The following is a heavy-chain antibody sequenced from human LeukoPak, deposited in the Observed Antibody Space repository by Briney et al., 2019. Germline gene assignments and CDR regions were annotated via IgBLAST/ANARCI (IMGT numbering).Heavy chain of an antibody. CDR1: GFTFSTYG. CDR2: ISSSGSTI. J-gene: IGHJ4*02. CDR3: ARDGLVHTFDY. V-gene: IGHV3-48*04. D-gene: IGHD6-19*01. Sequence: GGSLRLSCAASGFTFSTYGMHWVRQAPGKGLEWVSYISSSGSTIYYAGSVKGRFTISRDNAKNSLYLQMNSLRAEDTAVYYCARDGLVHTFDYWGQGTLVTVSS.